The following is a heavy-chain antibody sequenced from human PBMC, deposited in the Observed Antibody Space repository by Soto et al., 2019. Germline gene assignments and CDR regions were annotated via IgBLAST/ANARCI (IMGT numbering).Heavy chain of an antibody. CDR1: VGSFSSFG. V-gene: IGHV1-69*13. Sequence: SGKVSCKASVGSFSSFGISWVRQAPGQGLEWMGGIIPVFGRPNYAQRVRGRLTITADESTNTCYMELIDLESEDTAVYYCAREGSGYNFWGQGTQVTVSS. J-gene: IGHJ1*01. D-gene: IGHD5-12*01. CDR3: AREGSGYNF. CDR2: IIPVFGRP.